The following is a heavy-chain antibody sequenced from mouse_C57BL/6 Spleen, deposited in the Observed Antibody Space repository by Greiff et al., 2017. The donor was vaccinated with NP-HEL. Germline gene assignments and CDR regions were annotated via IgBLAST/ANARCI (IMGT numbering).Heavy chain of an antibody. D-gene: IGHD1-1*01. CDR1: GFTFSDYY. J-gene: IGHJ4*01. Sequence: EVRLVESGGGLVQPGGSLKLSCAASGFTFSDYYMYWVRQTPEKRLEWVAYISNGGGSTYYPDTVQGRFTISSDNAKNTLYLQMSRLKSEDTAMYYCARLGYGSSYYYYAMDYWGQGTSVTVSS. CDR3: ARLGYGSSYYYYAMDY. V-gene: IGHV5-12*01. CDR2: ISNGGGST.